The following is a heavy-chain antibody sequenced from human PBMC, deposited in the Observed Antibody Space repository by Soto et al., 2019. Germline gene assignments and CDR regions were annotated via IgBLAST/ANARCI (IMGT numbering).Heavy chain of an antibody. J-gene: IGHJ4*02. CDR2: IYYSGST. CDR3: ARVYAYYFDY. Sequence: PSETLSLTCSVSGGSFSSTSYYWSWIRQPPGKGLEWIGYIYYSGSTNYNPSLKSRVTISVDTSKNQFSLKLSSVTAADTAVYYCARVYAYYFDYWGQGTLVTVSS. V-gene: IGHV4-61*01. CDR1: GGSFSSTSYY. D-gene: IGHD2-8*01.